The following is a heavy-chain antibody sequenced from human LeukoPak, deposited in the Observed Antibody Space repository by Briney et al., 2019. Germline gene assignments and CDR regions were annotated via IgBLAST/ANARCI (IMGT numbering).Heavy chain of an antibody. CDR2: MFPSGST. V-gene: IGHV4-61*02. CDR1: GDSISSGNYY. J-gene: IGHJ2*01. Sequence: KPSETLSLTCTVSGDSISSGNYYWSWIRQPAGKGLEWIGCMFPSGSTNYNPSLKSRVTISVDTSKNLFSLKLSSVTAADTAVYYCARGCRDGYSNYWYFDLWGRGTLVTVSS. D-gene: IGHD5-24*01. CDR3: ARGCRDGYSNYWYFDL.